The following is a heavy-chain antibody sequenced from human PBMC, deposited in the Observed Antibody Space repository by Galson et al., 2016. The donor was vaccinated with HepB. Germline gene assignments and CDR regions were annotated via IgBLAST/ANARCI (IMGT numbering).Heavy chain of an antibody. D-gene: IGHD1-26*01. J-gene: IGHJ4*02. Sequence: SETLSLTCNVSGGSISSYYWSWIRQSAGKGLDWIGRIYTTGGTNYNPSLKSRVTMSLDTSKNQFSLKLLSVTAADTAVYYCAREVELLRGFDYWGQGILSTVSS. V-gene: IGHV4-4*07. CDR2: IYTTGGT. CDR3: AREVELLRGFDY. CDR1: GGSISSYY.